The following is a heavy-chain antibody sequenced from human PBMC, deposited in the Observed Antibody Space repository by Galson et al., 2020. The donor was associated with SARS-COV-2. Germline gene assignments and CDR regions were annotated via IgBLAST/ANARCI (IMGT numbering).Heavy chain of an antibody. CDR1: GGSISNSKSI. CDR3: ARLKYYYDSSNFPNY. D-gene: IGHD3-22*01. J-gene: IGHJ4*02. CDR2: IYYSGNT. Sequence: SETLSLTCPVPGGSISNSKSIWGWIRQPPKRGLEWNGRIYYSGNTFYNPSLKSRVTMSVDTSESQFSLRLNSVTAADTAVYYCARLKYYYDSSNFPNYWGQGALVSVSS. V-gene: IGHV4-39*01.